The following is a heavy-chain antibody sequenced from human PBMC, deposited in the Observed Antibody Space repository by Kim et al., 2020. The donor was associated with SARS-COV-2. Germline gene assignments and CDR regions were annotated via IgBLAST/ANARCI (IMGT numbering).Heavy chain of an antibody. D-gene: IGHD3-10*01. CDR3: ARGTGDGSGSYYYFDY. J-gene: IGHJ4*02. Sequence: VKGRFTISRENAKNSLYLQMSSLRAGDTAVYYCARGTGDGSGSYYYFDYWGQGTLVTVSS. V-gene: IGHV3-13*01.